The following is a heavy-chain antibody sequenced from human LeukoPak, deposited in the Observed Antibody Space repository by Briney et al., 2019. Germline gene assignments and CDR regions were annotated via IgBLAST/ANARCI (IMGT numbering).Heavy chain of an antibody. CDR3: AKDIDYDSSGYYFDY. CDR2: ISWNSGSI. J-gene: IGHJ4*02. CDR1: GSTFDDYA. Sequence: PGRSLRLSCAASGSTFDDYAMHWVRQAPGEGLEWVSGISWNSGSIGYADSVKGRFTISRDNAKNSLYLQMNSLRAEDTALYYCAKDIDYDSSGYYFDYWGQGTLVTVSS. V-gene: IGHV3-9*01. D-gene: IGHD3-22*01.